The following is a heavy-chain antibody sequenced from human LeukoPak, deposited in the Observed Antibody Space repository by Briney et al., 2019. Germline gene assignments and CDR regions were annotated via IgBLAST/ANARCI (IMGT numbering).Heavy chain of an antibody. J-gene: IGHJ1*01. CDR1: GYTFTSYG. Sequence: ASVKVSCKASGYTFTSYGISWVRQAPGQGLEWMGWISTYNGDTNYAQKLQGRVTMTRDTSTSTVYMELSSLRSEDTAVYYCARGLTKSNHYYDSSGYYPRGGYFQHWGQGTLVTVSS. CDR2: ISTYNGDT. D-gene: IGHD3-22*01. CDR3: ARGLTKSNHYYDSSGYYPRGGYFQH. V-gene: IGHV1-18*01.